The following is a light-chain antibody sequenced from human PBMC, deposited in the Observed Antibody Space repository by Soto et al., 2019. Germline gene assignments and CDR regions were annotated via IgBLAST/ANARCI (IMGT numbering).Light chain of an antibody. CDR1: QSISEY. CDR3: QQSYSFPRT. J-gene: IGKJ1*01. Sequence: DIQMTQSPSSLSASVGDTVTFTCRASQSISEYLNWYQQKPGKAPRLLIYAASNLDNGDPSRFSGSGSGTTFTLTIRSLQPEDFATYYCQQSYSFPRTFGQGTKVDIK. CDR2: AAS. V-gene: IGKV1-39*01.